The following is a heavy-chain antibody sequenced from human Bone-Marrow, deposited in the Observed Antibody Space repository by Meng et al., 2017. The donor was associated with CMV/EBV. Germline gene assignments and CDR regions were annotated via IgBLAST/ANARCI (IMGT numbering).Heavy chain of an antibody. CDR3: AREGRIAVAGLHWFDP. Sequence: VQCVRVWAEGQIPGGSVKVSCNASGYLFTSYGNSWLLQAPGQELEWMAWISAYNGNTNNAQKLQGRVTMSTDTSTSTAYMELRSLRSDDTAVYYCAREGRIAVAGLHWFDPWGQGTLVTVSS. J-gene: IGHJ5*02. CDR2: ISAYNGNT. CDR1: GYLFTSYG. V-gene: IGHV1-18*01. D-gene: IGHD6-19*01.